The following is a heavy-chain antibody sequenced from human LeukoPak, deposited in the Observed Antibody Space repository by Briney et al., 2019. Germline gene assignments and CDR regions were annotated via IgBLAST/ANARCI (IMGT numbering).Heavy chain of an antibody. V-gene: IGHV4-38-2*01. J-gene: IGHJ4*02. Sequence: SETLSLXCAVSGYSISSGYYWGWIRQPPGRGLEWIGSIYHSGSTYYNPSLKSRVTISVDTSKNQFSLKLSSVTAADTAVYYCASYSSSSLRYDFDYWGQGTLVTVSS. CDR2: IYHSGST. D-gene: IGHD6-6*01. CDR3: ASYSSSSLRYDFDY. CDR1: GYSISSGYY.